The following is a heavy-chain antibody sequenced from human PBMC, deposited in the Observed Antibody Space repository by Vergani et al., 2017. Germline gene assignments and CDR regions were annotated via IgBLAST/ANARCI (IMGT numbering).Heavy chain of an antibody. CDR2: IGTAGDT. D-gene: IGHD3-3*01. V-gene: IGHV3-13*01. CDR1: GFTFSSYD. J-gene: IGHJ6*02. CDR3: AKDLGEWSYYYGMDV. Sequence: EVQLVESGGGLVQPGGSLRLSCAASGFTFSSYDMHWVRQATGKGLEWVSTIGTAGDTYYPGSVKGRFTISRENAKNSLYLQMNSLRAEDTALYYCAKDLGEWSYYYGMDVWGQGTTVTVSS.